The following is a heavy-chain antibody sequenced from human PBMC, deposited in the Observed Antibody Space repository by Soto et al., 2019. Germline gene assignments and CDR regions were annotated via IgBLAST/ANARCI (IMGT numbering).Heavy chain of an antibody. J-gene: IGHJ4*02. V-gene: IGHV4-59*07. CDR2: IYYSGST. CDR1: GGSITSYY. CDR3: ARRYGATFDY. Sequence: SDTLSPTCTVSGGSITSYYCSWIRQPPGRGLEWIGYIYYSGSTNYNPSLKSRVIISVDTSKNQFSLKLSSVTAADTAVYYCARRYGATFDYWGQGTLVTVS. D-gene: IGHD1-26*01.